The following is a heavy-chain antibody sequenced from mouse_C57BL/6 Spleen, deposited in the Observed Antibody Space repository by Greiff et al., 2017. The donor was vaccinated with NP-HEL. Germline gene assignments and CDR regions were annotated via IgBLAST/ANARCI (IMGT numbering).Heavy chain of an antibody. CDR1: GYSITSGYY. J-gene: IGHJ1*03. CDR2: ISYDGSN. CDR3: ARDPAYYGSPYWYFDV. D-gene: IGHD1-1*01. Sequence: EVQLQESGPGLVKPSQSLSLTCSVTGYSITSGYYWNWIRQFPGNKLEWMGYISYDGSNNYNPSLKNRISITRDTSKNQFFLKLNSVTTEDTATYYCARDPAYYGSPYWYFDVWGTGTTVTVSS. V-gene: IGHV3-6*01.